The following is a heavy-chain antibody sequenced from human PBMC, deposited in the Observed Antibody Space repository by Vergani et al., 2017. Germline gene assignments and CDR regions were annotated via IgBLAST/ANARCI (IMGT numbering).Heavy chain of an antibody. CDR1: GGSFSGYY. CDR3: ARGSVSSSWTQGYYYYYYMDV. D-gene: IGHD6-13*01. J-gene: IGHJ6*03. V-gene: IGHV4-34*01. Sequence: QVQLQQWGAGLLKPSETLSLTCAVYGGSFSGYYWSWIRQPPGKGLEWIGEINHSGSTNYNPSLKSRVTISVDTSKNQFSLKLSSVTAADTAVYYCARGSVSSSWTQGYYYYYYMDVGGKGTTVTVSS. CDR2: INHSGST.